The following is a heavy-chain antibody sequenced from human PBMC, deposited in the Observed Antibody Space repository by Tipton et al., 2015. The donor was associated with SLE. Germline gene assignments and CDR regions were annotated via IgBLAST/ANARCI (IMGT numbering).Heavy chain of an antibody. CDR3: AKDSCSGGSCYCDY. J-gene: IGHJ4*02. Sequence: SSYYWGWIRQAPGKGLEWVAFIRHDGSNKYYADSVKGRFTISRDNSKNTLYLQMNSLRAEDTAVYYCAKDSCSGGSCYCDYWGQGTLVTVSS. D-gene: IGHD2-15*01. CDR1: SSYY. V-gene: IGHV3-30*02. CDR2: IRHDGSNK.